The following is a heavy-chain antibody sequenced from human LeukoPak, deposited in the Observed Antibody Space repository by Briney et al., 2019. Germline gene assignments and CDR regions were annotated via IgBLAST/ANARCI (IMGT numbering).Heavy chain of an antibody. D-gene: IGHD5-12*01. J-gene: IGHJ6*04. CDR3: ARAVATGPYYYGMDV. CDR2: IILIFGTA. CDR1: ASTFTIYT. Sequence: SVKVSFKASASTFTIYTISWVRHGPAQGLEWMGGIILIFGTANYSQKFQGRVPITADESTSTAYMELNSLRYEETAVYYCARAVATGPYYYGMDVWGKGTTVTVSS. V-gene: IGHV1-69*13.